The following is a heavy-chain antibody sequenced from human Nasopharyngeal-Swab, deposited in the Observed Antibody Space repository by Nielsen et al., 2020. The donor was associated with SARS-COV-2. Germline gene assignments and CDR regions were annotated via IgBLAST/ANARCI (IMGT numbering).Heavy chain of an antibody. V-gene: IGHV1-24*01. CDR3: TTVAGSYGRFEY. Sequence: ASVKVSCKVSGYTLTELSMHWVRQPPGKGLEWVGGFDPEDGETIYAQKFQGRVTMTEDTSTDTAYMELSSLTSEDTAVYYCTTVAGSYGRFEYWGQGTLVTVAS. J-gene: IGHJ4*02. D-gene: IGHD1-26*01. CDR1: GYTLTELS. CDR2: FDPEDGET.